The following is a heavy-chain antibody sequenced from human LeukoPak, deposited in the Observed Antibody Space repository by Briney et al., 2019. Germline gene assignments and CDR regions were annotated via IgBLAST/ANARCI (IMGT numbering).Heavy chain of an antibody. V-gene: IGHV3-30*01. CDR1: GFPFNSHA. D-gene: IGHD3-3*01. Sequence: GGSLRLSCAASGFPFNSHALHWVRQAPGKGLEWVAVISDDGGNKKYADSVKGRFTISRDNSESTLYLQMDSLRAEDTAMYYCAREGRLLEWLFWSWLDPWGQGTLVSVSS. CDR3: AREGRLLEWLFWSWLDP. J-gene: IGHJ5*02. CDR2: ISDDGGNK.